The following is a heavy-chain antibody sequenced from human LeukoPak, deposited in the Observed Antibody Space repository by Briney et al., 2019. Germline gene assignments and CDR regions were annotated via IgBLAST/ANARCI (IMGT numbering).Heavy chain of an antibody. Sequence: GGSLRLSCGASGLTFRNYWMNWVRQAPGEGPEWVANIKEDGSEKYYVDSVKGRFTISRDNAKNSLYLQMSGLRDEDTAVYYCARGRRDTQYQVFDYWGLGILVTVSS. CDR2: IKEDGSEK. V-gene: IGHV3-7*01. D-gene: IGHD2-2*01. J-gene: IGHJ4*02. CDR3: ARGRRDTQYQVFDY. CDR1: GLTFRNYW.